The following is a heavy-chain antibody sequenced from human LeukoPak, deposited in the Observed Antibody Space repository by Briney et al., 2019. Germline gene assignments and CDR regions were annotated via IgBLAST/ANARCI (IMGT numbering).Heavy chain of an antibody. CDR1: GFTFSSFS. Sequence: GSLRLTRAASGFTFSSFSMHWVRQGPGQGLEWGAAISYDGSNKYYADSVKGRFTISRDNSKNTLYLQMNSLRAEDTAVYYCARMYYDILTGLSPRAFDIWGQGTMVTVSS. CDR3: ARMYYDILTGLSPRAFDI. D-gene: IGHD3-9*01. V-gene: IGHV3-30*04. CDR2: ISYDGSNK. J-gene: IGHJ3*02.